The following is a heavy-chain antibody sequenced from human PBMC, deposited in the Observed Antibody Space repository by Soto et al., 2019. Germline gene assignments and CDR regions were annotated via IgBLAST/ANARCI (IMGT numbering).Heavy chain of an antibody. J-gene: IGHJ4*02. CDR2: IYYSGST. Sequence: QVQLQESGPGLVKPSQTLSLTCTVSGGSISSGGYYWSWIRQHPGKGLEWIGYIYYSGSTYYNPSLKSRVTISVDTSKNQFSLKLSSVTAADTAVDYCARATHDILTGYQPTDYWGQGTLVTVSS. V-gene: IGHV4-31*03. CDR3: ARATHDILTGYQPTDY. D-gene: IGHD3-9*01. CDR1: GGSISSGGYY.